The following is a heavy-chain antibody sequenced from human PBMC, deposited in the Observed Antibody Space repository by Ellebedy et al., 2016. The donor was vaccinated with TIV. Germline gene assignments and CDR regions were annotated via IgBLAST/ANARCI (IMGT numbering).Heavy chain of an antibody. CDR1: GFTFSSYG. CDR3: AKDFGGAKYYDFWSGYYRELPDY. CDR2: ISYDGSNK. V-gene: IGHV3-30*18. D-gene: IGHD3-3*01. J-gene: IGHJ4*02. Sequence: GESLKISXAASGFTFSSYGMHWVRQAPGKGLEWVAVISYDGSNKYYADSVKGRFTISRDNSKNTLYLQMNSLRAEDTAVYYCAKDFGGAKYYDFWSGYYRELPDYWGQGTLVTVSS.